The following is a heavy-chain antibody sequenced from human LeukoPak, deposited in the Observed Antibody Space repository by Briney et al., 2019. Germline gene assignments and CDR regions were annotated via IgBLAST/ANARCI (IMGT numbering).Heavy chain of an antibody. V-gene: IGHV1-69*13. CDR2: IIPIFGTA. Sequence: SVKVSCKASGGTFSSYAISWARQAPGQGLEWMGGIIPIFGTANYAQKFQGRVTITADESTSTAYMELSSLRSEDTAVYYCARVAGGGDRLAGNYFDYWGQGTLVTVSS. CDR3: ARVAGGGDRLAGNYFDY. D-gene: IGHD2-21*02. J-gene: IGHJ4*02. CDR1: GGTFSSYA.